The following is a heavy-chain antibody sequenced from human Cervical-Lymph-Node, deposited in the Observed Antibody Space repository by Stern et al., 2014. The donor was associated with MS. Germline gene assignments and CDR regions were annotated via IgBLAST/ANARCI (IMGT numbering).Heavy chain of an antibody. Sequence: VQLVESGPGLVKPSQTLSLTCTVSGDSITSGGHYWSWIRQHPGKGLEWIGYIYNSGATFYNPSLKGRVTISLDTSKNQFSLQLSSVTAADTAIYYCASRWSGTYYGQNWFDPWGQGSLVTVST. D-gene: IGHD1-26*01. CDR1: GDSITSGGHY. CDR2: IYNSGAT. V-gene: IGHV4-31*03. CDR3: ASRWSGTYYGQNWFDP. J-gene: IGHJ5*02.